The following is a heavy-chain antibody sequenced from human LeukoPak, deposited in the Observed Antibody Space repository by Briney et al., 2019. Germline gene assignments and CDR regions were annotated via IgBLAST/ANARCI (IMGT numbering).Heavy chain of an antibody. V-gene: IGHV4-30-2*01. CDR2: IYHSGST. CDR3: ARGHDYGDYYFDY. D-gene: IGHD4-17*01. Sequence: SETLSLTCAVSGGSISSGGYSWSWIRQPPGKGLEWIGYIYHSGSTYYNPSLKSRVTISVDRSKNQFSLKLSSVTAADTAVYYRARGHDYGDYYFDYWGQGTLVTVSS. J-gene: IGHJ4*02. CDR1: GGSISSGGYS.